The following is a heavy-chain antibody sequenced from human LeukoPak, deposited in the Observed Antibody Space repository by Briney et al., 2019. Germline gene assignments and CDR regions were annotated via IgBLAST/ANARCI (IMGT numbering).Heavy chain of an antibody. CDR2: ISSSSNI. D-gene: IGHD2-2*02. CDR3: ARDRGYKAIDY. V-gene: IGHV3-69-1*01. CDR1: GFTFSGYS. Sequence: GGSLRLSCAASGFTFSGYSMNWVRQAPGKGLEWLSSISSSSNIYCADSVKGRFTISRDNAKNSLYLQMNSLRAEDTAVYYCARDRGYKAIDYWGQGTLVTVSS. J-gene: IGHJ4*02.